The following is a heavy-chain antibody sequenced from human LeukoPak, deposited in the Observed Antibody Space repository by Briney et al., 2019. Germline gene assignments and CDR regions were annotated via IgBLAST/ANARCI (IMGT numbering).Heavy chain of an antibody. D-gene: IGHD3-9*01. Sequence: GGSLRLSCAASGFTVSSNYMSWVRQAPGKGLEWVSVIYSGGSTYYADSVKGRFTISRDNSKNTLYLQMNSLRAEDTAVYYCARAEYDILTGYLPFDYWGQGTLVTVSS. J-gene: IGHJ4*02. V-gene: IGHV3-66*01. CDR3: ARAEYDILTGYLPFDY. CDR2: IYSGGST. CDR1: GFTVSSNY.